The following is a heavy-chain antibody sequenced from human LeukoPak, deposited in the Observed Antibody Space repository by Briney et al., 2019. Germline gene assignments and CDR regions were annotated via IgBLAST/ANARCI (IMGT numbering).Heavy chain of an antibody. J-gene: IGHJ4*02. CDR3: ARDLDWILFDY. V-gene: IGHV3-74*03. Sequence: GGSLRLSCAASGFTFSTYWMHWVRQAPGKGLVWVSRIRPEGTTTAYADSVKGRFTISRDNAKNTLFLQMYSPSAEDTVVYYCARDLDWILFDYWGQGTLVTVSS. D-gene: IGHD3-9*01. CDR1: GFTFSTYW. CDR2: IRPEGTTT.